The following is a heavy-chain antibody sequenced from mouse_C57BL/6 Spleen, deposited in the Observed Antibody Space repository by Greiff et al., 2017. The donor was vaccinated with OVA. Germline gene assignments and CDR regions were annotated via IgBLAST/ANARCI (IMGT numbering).Heavy chain of an antibody. CDR1: GYAFTNYL. CDR2: INPGSGGT. D-gene: IGHD2-4*01. Sequence: QVQLQQSGAELVRPGTSVKVSCKASGYAFTNYLIEWVKQRPGQGLEWIGVINPGSGGTNYNEKFKGKATLTADKSSSTAYMQLSSLTSEDSAVYFCARPSIYYDYDGAWLAYWGQGTLVTVSA. CDR3: ARPSIYYDYDGAWLAY. V-gene: IGHV1-54*01. J-gene: IGHJ3*01.